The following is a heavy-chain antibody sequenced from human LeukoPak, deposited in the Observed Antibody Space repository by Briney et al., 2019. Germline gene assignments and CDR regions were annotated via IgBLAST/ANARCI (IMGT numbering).Heavy chain of an antibody. CDR2: IYHSGST. Sequence: SETLSLTCAVSGYSISSGYYWGWIRQPPGKGLEWIGNIYHSGSTYYNPSLRSRVTISVDTSKNQFSLKLSSVTAADTAVYYCARAGIGICYYMDVWGKGTTVTVSS. CDR1: GYSISSGYY. V-gene: IGHV4-38-2*01. CDR3: ARAGIGICYYMDV. J-gene: IGHJ6*03. D-gene: IGHD2-21*01.